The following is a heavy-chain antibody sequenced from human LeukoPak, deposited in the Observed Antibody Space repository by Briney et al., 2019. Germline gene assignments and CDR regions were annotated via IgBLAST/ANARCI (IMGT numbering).Heavy chain of an antibody. D-gene: IGHD6-19*01. CDR3: ASANKHQWLVRY. CDR1: GGSISSSSYY. CDR2: IYYSGSI. J-gene: IGHJ4*02. V-gene: IGHV4-39*01. Sequence: SGPLSLTCTVSGGSISSSSYYWGWIRQPPGKGLEWVWSIYYSGSIYYNPSLKSRLPICVDPSNNQFFLKLSSVTAADTAVYYCASANKHQWLVRYWGQGTLVTVSS.